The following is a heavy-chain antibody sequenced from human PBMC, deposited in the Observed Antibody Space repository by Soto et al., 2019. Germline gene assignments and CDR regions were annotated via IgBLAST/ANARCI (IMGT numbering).Heavy chain of an antibody. Sequence: GASVKASCKASGYTFTGYYMHWVRQAPGQGLEWMGWINPNSGGTNYAQKFQGRVTMTRDTSISTAYMELSRLRSDDTAVYYCARVTSATVTTYYYYGMDVWGQGTTVTVSS. CDR3: ARVTSATVTTYYYYGMDV. D-gene: IGHD4-4*01. V-gene: IGHV1-2*02. CDR1: GYTFTGYY. J-gene: IGHJ6*02. CDR2: INPNSGGT.